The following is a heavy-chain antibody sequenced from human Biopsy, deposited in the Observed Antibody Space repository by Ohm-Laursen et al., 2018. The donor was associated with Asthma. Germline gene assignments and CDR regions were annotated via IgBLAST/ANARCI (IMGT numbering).Heavy chain of an antibody. D-gene: IGHD3-10*01. J-gene: IGHJ6*02. CDR1: GYTSNSAG. CDR3: ARAVDYSHYYGIDV. CDR2: ISVYNGNT. V-gene: IGHV1-18*01. Sequence: GASVKVSCKTSGYTSNSAGITWVRQAPGQGLERMGWISVYNGNTKVAQKLQDRVTMITDTSTSTAYMELRSLRSDDTAVYFCARAVDYSHYYGIDVWGQGTTVTVS.